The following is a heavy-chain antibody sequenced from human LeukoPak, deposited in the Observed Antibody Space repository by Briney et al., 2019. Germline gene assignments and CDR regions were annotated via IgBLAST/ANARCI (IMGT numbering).Heavy chain of an antibody. CDR1: GFTVSSIH. D-gene: IGHD4-23*01. CDR3: AKTGVNDAFDI. Sequence: GGSLRLSCAASGFTVSSIHMVWVRQAPGKGLEWVSAISGSGGSTYYADSVKGRFTISRDNSKNTLYLQMNSLRAEDTAVYYCAKTGVNDAFDIWGQGTMVTVSS. V-gene: IGHV3-23*01. CDR2: ISGSGGST. J-gene: IGHJ3*02.